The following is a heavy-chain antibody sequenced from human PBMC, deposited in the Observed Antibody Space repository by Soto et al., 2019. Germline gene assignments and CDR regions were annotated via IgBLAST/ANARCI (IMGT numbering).Heavy chain of an antibody. D-gene: IGHD3-9*01. Sequence: SETLSLTCTVSCGSISSYYWSCIRQPPWKGLEWIVYIYYSGSTNYNPSLKSRVTISVDTSKNQFSLKLSSVTAADTAVYYCARGLRRNYDILTGYYTYNWFEPWGQGTMVTVSS. V-gene: IGHV4-59*01. J-gene: IGHJ5*02. CDR2: IYYSGST. CDR1: CGSISSYY. CDR3: ARGLRRNYDILTGYYTYNWFEP.